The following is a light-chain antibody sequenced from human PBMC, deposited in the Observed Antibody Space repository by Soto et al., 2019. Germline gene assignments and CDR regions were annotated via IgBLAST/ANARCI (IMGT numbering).Light chain of an antibody. CDR3: QQSYSTPR. V-gene: IGKV1-9*01. CDR1: QDIAIY. J-gene: IGKJ4*01. CDR2: AAS. Sequence: IQLTQSPSSLSASVGDRVTITCRASQDIAIYLAWYQQKPGEAPKLLIYAASTLQSGVPSRFSGSGSGTEFTLTISSLQPEDFATYYCQQSYSTPRFGGGTKVDIK.